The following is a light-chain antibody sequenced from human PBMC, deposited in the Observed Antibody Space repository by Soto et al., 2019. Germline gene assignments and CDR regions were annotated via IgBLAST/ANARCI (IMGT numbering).Light chain of an antibody. J-gene: IGKJ1*01. CDR1: QSISSW. V-gene: IGKV1-5*01. CDR3: QHYNSYSAA. CDR2: DAS. Sequence: DIQMTQSPSTLSASVGDRVTITCRASQSISSWLAWYQQKPGKAPKLLIYDASSLESGVPSRFSGSGSGTEFTLTISSLQPDDFETYYCQHYNSYSAAFGQGTKVDIK.